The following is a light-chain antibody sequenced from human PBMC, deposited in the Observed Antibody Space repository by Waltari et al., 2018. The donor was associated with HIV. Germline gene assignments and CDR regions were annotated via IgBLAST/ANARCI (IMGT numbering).Light chain of an antibody. CDR2: GAS. V-gene: IGKV1-12*01. CDR3: QQASSLPLT. Sequence: DIQMTQSPSSVSASVGDRVTISCRASQDISTWLAWYQQKPGKAPNLLIFGASSLQRWVPSRFSGSGSGTDFTLTISSLQPEDFATYTCQQASSLPLTFGGGTTVEIK. J-gene: IGKJ4*01. CDR1: QDISTW.